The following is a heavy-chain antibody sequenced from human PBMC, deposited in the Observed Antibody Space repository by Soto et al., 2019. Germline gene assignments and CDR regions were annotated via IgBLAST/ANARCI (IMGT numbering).Heavy chain of an antibody. CDR3: PTGYGSGYRAFDY. Sequence: QVQLVQSGAEVKRPGSSVKVSCKASGDTFSFYSINWVRQAPGLGLEWMGRVNPILSMSNYAQRFQGRVTMTADKSTSTAYMELSGLRSEDTSMYYCPTGYGSGYRAFDYWGQGALVTVSS. J-gene: IGHJ4*02. D-gene: IGHD3-10*01. CDR2: VNPILSMS. V-gene: IGHV1-69*04. CDR1: GDTFSFYS.